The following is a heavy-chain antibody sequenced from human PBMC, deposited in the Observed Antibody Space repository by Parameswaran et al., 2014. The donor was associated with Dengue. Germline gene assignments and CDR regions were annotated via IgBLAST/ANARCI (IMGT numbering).Heavy chain of an antibody. Sequence: WIRQPPGKGLEWIGEINHSGSTNYNPSLKSRVTISVDTSKNQFSLKLSSVTAADTAVYYCARAKMFYDSSGMAQSFDYWGQGTLVTVSS. J-gene: IGHJ4*02. D-gene: IGHD3-22*01. CDR2: INHSGST. V-gene: IGHV4-34*01. CDR3: ARAKMFYDSSGMAQSFDY.